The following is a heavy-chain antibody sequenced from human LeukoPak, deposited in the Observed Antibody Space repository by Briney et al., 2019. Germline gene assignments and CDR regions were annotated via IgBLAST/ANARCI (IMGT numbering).Heavy chain of an antibody. D-gene: IGHD7-27*01. V-gene: IGHV3-30-3*01. CDR3: ATIGDRRTGELYRIDY. CDR1: GLTFSNYA. Sequence: TGGSLRLSCAASGLTFSNYAMHWVRQAPGKGLEWVAVVSYDGSNKYYADSVKGRFTISRDNSKNTLYLQMNSLRAEDAAIYYCATIGDRRTGELYRIDYWGQGTLVTVSS. J-gene: IGHJ4*02. CDR2: VSYDGSNK.